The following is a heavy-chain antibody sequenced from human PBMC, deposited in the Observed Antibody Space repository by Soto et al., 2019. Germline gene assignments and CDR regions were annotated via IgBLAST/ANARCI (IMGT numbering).Heavy chain of an antibody. D-gene: IGHD2-15*01. V-gene: IGHV3-15*07. Sequence: EVQLVESGGGFIYPGGSLRLSCAASGLTISNAWMNWVRQAPGKGLEWVGRIKTNTEGGTTDYAAAVKGRFTVSRDDSKNPLYLQMNSLKTEDTVVYYCTTGSVEGVWGQGTTVTVSS. CDR2: IKTNTEGGTT. CDR3: TTGSVEGV. J-gene: IGHJ6*02. CDR1: GLTISNAW.